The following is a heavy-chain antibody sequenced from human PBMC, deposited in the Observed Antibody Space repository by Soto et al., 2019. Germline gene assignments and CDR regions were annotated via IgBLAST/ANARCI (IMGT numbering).Heavy chain of an antibody. J-gene: IGHJ6*02. V-gene: IGHV3-30*09. CDR3: ARDQQMAYYSRSGAIDYYAKGV. D-gene: IGHD2-8*01. CDR2: ISFGGDDR. CDR1: GFTFNSYA. Sequence: SLSLYCAASGFTFNSYAMHWVRKNPGTGLEWVAVISFGGDDRYYADSVKGRFAISRDNLKNIVYLQRNSLTVEDTAVDYFARDQQMAYYSRSGAIDYYAKGVWGPRTSVTVSS.